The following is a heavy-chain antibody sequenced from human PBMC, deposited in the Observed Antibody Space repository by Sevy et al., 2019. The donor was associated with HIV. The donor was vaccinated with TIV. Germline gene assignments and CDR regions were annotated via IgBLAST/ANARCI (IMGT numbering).Heavy chain of an antibody. J-gene: IGHJ3*02. D-gene: IGHD3-3*01. CDR3: ARDLGVLRFLEGAFDI. Sequence: GGSLRLSCAASGFTFSSYSMNWVRQAPGKGLEWVSYISSSSSTIYYADSVKGRFTISRDNAKNSLYLQMNSLRDEDTAVYYCARDLGVLRFLEGAFDIWGQGTMVTVS. CDR2: ISSSSSTI. V-gene: IGHV3-48*02. CDR1: GFTFSSYS.